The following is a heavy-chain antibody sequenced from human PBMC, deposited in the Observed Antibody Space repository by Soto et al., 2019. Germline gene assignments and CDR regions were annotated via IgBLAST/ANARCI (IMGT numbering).Heavy chain of an antibody. Sequence: GGPLRLPCGAFWFPLSSHAMSWVRPVPGKGLEWVSAISGSGGSTYYADSVKGRFTISRDNSKNTLYLQMNSLRAEDTAVYYCAKGADVGASSFDYWGQGTLVTVSS. D-gene: IGHD1-26*01. CDR3: AKGADVGASSFDY. CDR1: WFPLSSHA. CDR2: ISGSGGST. J-gene: IGHJ4*02. V-gene: IGHV3-23*01.